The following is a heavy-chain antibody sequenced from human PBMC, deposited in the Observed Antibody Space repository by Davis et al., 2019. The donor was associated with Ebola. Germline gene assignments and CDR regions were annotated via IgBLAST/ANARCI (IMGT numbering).Heavy chain of an antibody. CDR3: AREMRGTADSH. CDR2: VSYDGPNR. D-gene: IGHD1/OR15-1a*01. J-gene: IGHJ4*02. CDR1: GFTFSTYP. Sequence: GESLKISCAASGFTFSTYPMYWVRQAPGKGLEWVAVVSYDGPNRYYGDSVKGRFTISRDNAKNSLYLQMNSLRVEDTAMYYCAREMRGTADSHWGQGTLVTVSS. V-gene: IGHV3-30-3*01.